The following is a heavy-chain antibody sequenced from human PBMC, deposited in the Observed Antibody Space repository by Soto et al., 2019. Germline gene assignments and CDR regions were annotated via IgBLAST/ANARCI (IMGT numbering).Heavy chain of an antibody. Sequence: QVQLVQSGTEVKKPGASVKDSCKASGYTFTNYDINGVRQATGQGLEWMGWMNTTSGNTGNEQRFQGRVTMTRNTSISAAYMELSSLSSEDTAGYYCASGRCAAVDHWGQGTLVTVSS. CDR1: GYTFTNYD. V-gene: IGHV1-8*01. D-gene: IGHD6-13*01. CDR3: ASGRCAAVDH. CDR2: MNTTSGNT. J-gene: IGHJ4*02.